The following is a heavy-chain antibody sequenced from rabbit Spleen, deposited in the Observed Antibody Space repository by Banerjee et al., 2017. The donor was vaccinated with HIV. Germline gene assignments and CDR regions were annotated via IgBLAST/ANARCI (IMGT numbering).Heavy chain of an antibody. V-gene: IGHV1S40*01. D-gene: IGHD5-1*01. CDR2: IDGDYSGTT. Sequence: QSLEESGGDLVKPGASLTLTCTASGFTLSSYWMSWVRQAPGKGLEWIGIIDGDYSGTTYYATWAKGRFTISRSTSLNTVTLQMTSLTAADTATYFCARGDTGVGLGDIFTVAYYLNLWGPGTLVTVS. J-gene: IGHJ4*01. CDR1: GFTLSSYW. CDR3: ARGDTGVGLGDIFTVAYYLNL.